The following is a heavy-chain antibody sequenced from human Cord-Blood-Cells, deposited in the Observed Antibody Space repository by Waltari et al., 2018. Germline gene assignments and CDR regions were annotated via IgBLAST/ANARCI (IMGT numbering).Heavy chain of an antibody. CDR3: ARLRIYYFDY. D-gene: IGHD4-17*01. V-gene: IGHV4-59*01. CDR2: IYYSGST. Sequence: QVQLQESGPGLVKPSETLSLTCTGSGGSISSYHWSWIRQPPGKGLEWIGYIYYSGSTNYNPSLKSRVTISVDTSKNQFSLKLSSVTAADTAVYYCARLRIYYFDYWGQGTLVTVSS. J-gene: IGHJ4*02. CDR1: GGSISSYH.